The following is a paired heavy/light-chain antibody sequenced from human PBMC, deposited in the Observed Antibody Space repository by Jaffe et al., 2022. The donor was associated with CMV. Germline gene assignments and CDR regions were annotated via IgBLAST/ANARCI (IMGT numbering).Light chain of an antibody. V-gene: IGLV2-8*01. Sequence: QSALTQPPSASGSPGQSVTISCTGTSSDVGGYNYVSWYQQHPGKAPKLMIYEVSKRPSGVPDRFSGSKSGNTASLTVSGLQAEDEADYYCSSYAGNNNLVFGGGTKLTVL. CDR3: SSYAGNNNLV. CDR2: EVS. CDR1: SSDVGGYNY. J-gene: IGLJ2*01.
Heavy chain of an antibody. CDR1: SGSFSGYY. CDR3: ARGGFKPPMVRGVLTRLWYFDL. V-gene: IGHV4-34*01. D-gene: IGHD3-10*01. CDR2: INHSGST. J-gene: IGHJ2*01. Sequence: QVQLQQWGAGLLKPSETLSLTCAVYSGSFSGYYWSWIRQPPGKGLEWIGEINHSGSTNYNPSLKSRVTISVDTSKNQFSLKLSSVTAADTAVYYCARGGFKPPMVRGVLTRLWYFDLWGRGTLVTVSS.